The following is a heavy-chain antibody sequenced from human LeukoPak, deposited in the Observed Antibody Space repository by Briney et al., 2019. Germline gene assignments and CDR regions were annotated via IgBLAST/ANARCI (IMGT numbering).Heavy chain of an antibody. D-gene: IGHD5-24*01. V-gene: IGHV4-39*07. J-gene: IGHJ3*01. CDR2: IYYYGNT. Sequence: TSETLSLTCTVSGGSISSSTYYWGWIRQPPGKGLEWIGSIYYYGNTDYKPSLKSRVTISLDTSKKQFSLKLSSVTAADTAMYYCARRRGWLQLNAFDVWGQGTMVTVSS. CDR1: GGSISSSTYY. CDR3: ARRRGWLQLNAFDV.